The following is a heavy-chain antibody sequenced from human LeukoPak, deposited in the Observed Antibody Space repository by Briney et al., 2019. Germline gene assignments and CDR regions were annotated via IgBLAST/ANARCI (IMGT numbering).Heavy chain of an antibody. CDR2: IYYSGST. CDR1: GGSISSYY. CDR3: ARHFSPLPIVVVPAAIDY. Sequence: SETLSLTCTVAGGSISSYYWSWIRQPPGKGLEWIGYIYYSGSTNYNPSLKSRVTISVDTSKNQFSLKLSSVTAADTAVYYCARHFSPLPIVVVPAAIDYWGQGTLVTVSS. V-gene: IGHV4-59*08. D-gene: IGHD2-2*01. J-gene: IGHJ4*02.